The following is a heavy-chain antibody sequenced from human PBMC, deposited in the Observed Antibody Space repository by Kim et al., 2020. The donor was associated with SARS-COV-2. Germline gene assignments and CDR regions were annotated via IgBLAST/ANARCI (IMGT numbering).Heavy chain of an antibody. J-gene: IGHJ6*02. CDR2: IKSKTDGGTT. V-gene: IGHV3-15*01. D-gene: IGHD3-3*01. CDR3: TTDPGRGFTIFEVGYYYGMDV. Sequence: GGSLRLSCAASGFTFSNAWMSWVRQAPGKGLEWVGRIKSKTDGGTTDYAAPVKGRFTISRDDSKNTLYLQMNSLKTEDTAVYYCTTDPGRGFTIFEVGYYYGMDVWGQGTTVTVSS. CDR1: GFTFSNAW.